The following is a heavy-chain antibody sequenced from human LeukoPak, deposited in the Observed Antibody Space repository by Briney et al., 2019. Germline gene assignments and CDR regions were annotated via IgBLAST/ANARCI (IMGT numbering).Heavy chain of an antibody. D-gene: IGHD3-10*01. CDR1: GGSFSGYY. CDR3: ASNSFDYYGSGSYSVDY. Sequence: PSETLSLTCAVYGGSFSGYYWSWIRQPPGKGLEWIGEINHSGSTNYNPSLKSRVTISVDSSKNQFSLKLSSVTAADTAVYYCASNSFDYYGSGSYSVDYWGQGTLVTVSS. CDR2: INHSGST. J-gene: IGHJ4*02. V-gene: IGHV4-34*01.